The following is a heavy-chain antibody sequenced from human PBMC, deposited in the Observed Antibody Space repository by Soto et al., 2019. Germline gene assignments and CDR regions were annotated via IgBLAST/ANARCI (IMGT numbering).Heavy chain of an antibody. Sequence: GGSLRLSCAASGFTFSSYGMHWVRQALGKGLEWVAVIWYDGSNKYYADSVKGRFTISRDNSKNTLYLQMNSLRAEDTAVYYCARCGLGSDCSSTSCYSGVYFDYWGQGTLVTVSS. CDR2: IWYDGSNK. D-gene: IGHD2-2*01. V-gene: IGHV3-33*01. CDR1: GFTFSSYG. J-gene: IGHJ4*02. CDR3: ARCGLGSDCSSTSCYSGVYFDY.